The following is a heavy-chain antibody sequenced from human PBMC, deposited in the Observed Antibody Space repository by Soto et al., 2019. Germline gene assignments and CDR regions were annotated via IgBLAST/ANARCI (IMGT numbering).Heavy chain of an antibody. CDR3: VKASMVYASKTLDY. Sequence: EVQLVESGGGLVQPGGSLRLSCSASGFTFSSYAMHGVRQAPGKGLEYVSAISSNGGSTYYADSVKGRFTISRDNSKNTLYLQMSSLRAEDTAVYYCVKASMVYASKTLDYWGQGTLVTVSS. J-gene: IGHJ4*02. V-gene: IGHV3-64D*06. CDR1: GFTFSSYA. D-gene: IGHD2-8*01. CDR2: ISSNGGST.